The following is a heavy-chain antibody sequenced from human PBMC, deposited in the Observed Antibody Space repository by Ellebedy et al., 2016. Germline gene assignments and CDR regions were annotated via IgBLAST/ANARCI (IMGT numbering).Heavy chain of an antibody. CDR1: GGSISSYY. Sequence: SETLSLTXTVSGGSISSYYWSWIRQPPGKGLEWIGYIYYSGSTNYNPSLKSRVTISVDTSKNQFSLKLSSVTAADTAVYYCARGDTVVTPWGYYYYYYMDVWGKGTTVTVSS. CDR3: ARGDTVVTPWGYYYYYYMDV. D-gene: IGHD4-23*01. V-gene: IGHV4-59*13. J-gene: IGHJ6*03. CDR2: IYYSGST.